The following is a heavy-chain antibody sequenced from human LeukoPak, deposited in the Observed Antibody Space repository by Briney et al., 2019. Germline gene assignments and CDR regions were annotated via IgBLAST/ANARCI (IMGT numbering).Heavy chain of an antibody. D-gene: IGHD1-26*01. Sequence: VGSLRLSCAASGFTFSSYSMNWVRQAPGKGLEWVSFISSSSAHINYADSVKGRFTISRDNPRNSLYLQMNSLRAEDTAVYYCARDIGGSYTAIDYWGQGTLVTVSS. J-gene: IGHJ4*02. V-gene: IGHV3-21*01. CDR3: ARDIGGSYTAIDY. CDR2: ISSSSAHI. CDR1: GFTFSSYS.